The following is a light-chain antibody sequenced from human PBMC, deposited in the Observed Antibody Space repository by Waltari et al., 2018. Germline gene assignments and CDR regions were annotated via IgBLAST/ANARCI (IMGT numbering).Light chain of an antibody. CDR3: QHYGSSPLT. CDR1: QSVSSSY. Sequence: EIVLTQSPGTLSLSPGDRATLSCRASQSVSSSYLAWYQQKPGLAPRLLIFGASSRANGIPDSFSGSGSGTDFTLTISRLEPEDFAVYYCQHYGSSPLTFGGGTKVEIK. V-gene: IGKV3-20*01. J-gene: IGKJ4*01. CDR2: GAS.